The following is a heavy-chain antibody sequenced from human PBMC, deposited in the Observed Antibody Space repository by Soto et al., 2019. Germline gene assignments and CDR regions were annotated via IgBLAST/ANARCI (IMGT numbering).Heavy chain of an antibody. CDR2: IYYTGTT. V-gene: IGHV4-59*01. J-gene: IGHJ4*02. CDR1: GGSISSYY. CDR3: ARHDDS. Sequence: SETLSLTCTVSGGSISSYYWSWIRQPPGKGLEWIGYIYYTGTTNYNPSLKSRVTISVDTSKNQFSLKLSSVTTADTAVYYCARHDDSWGQGTLVTVSS.